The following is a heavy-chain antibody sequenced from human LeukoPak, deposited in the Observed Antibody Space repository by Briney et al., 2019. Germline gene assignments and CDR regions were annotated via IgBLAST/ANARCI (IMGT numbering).Heavy chain of an antibody. CDR3: AREDSSGWYYFDY. V-gene: IGHV3-33*01. CDR2: IWYDGSNK. J-gene: IGHJ4*02. D-gene: IGHD6-19*01. Sequence: PGGSLRLSCAASGFTFSSYGMHWVRQAPGKGLEWVAVIWYDGSNKYYADSVKGRITISRDNSKNTLYLQMNSLRAEDTAVYYCAREDSSGWYYFDYWGQGTLVTVSS. CDR1: GFTFSSYG.